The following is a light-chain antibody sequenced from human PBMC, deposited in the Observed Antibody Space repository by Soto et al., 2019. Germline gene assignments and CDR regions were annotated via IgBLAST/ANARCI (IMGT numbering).Light chain of an antibody. J-gene: IGKJ1*01. V-gene: IGKV3-15*01. CDR1: QNVRSN. CDR3: QQYNNWHRT. Sequence: EIVMTQSPATLSVSTGEGVTLSCRASQNVRSNLAWYQQRPGQPPRLLIYSASTRATDFPARFSASGSGTQFTLTITSLQSEDFAVYFCQQYNNWHRTFGQGTKVEIK. CDR2: SAS.